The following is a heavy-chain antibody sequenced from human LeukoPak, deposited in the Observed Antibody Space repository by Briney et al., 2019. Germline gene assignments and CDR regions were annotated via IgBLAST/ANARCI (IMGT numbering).Heavy chain of an antibody. D-gene: IGHD6-6*01. CDR1: GGTFGSYA. CDR2: IIPIFGTA. Sequence: GSSVKVSCKASGGTFGSYAISWVRQAPGQGLEWMGGIIPIFGTANYAQKFQGRVTITADESTSTAYMELSSLRSEDTAVYYCARSPMDSSSSGYFQHWGQGTLVTVSS. CDR3: ARSPMDSSSSGYFQH. V-gene: IGHV1-69*01. J-gene: IGHJ1*01.